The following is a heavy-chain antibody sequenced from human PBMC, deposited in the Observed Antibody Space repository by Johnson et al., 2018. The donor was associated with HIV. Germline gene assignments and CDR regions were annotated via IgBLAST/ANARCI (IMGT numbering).Heavy chain of an antibody. CDR2: IRYDGSNT. CDR1: GFIFSSYD. Sequence: QVQLVESGGGVVQPGESLRLSCAASGFIFSSYDMHWVRQAPGKGLEWVAFIRYDGSNTYYVDSVKGRFTISRDNSKNTFYLQMNSLRGDDTAVYYCAKDPTDFGAYWAFYIWGQGTMVTVSS. J-gene: IGHJ3*02. CDR3: AKDPTDFGAYWAFYI. V-gene: IGHV3-30*02. D-gene: IGHD3-10*01.